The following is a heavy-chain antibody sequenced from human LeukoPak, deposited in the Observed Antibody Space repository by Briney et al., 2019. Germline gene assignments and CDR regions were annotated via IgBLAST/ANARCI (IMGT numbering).Heavy chain of an antibody. CDR3: TTDSAQTGVDH. D-gene: IGHD7-27*01. CDR1: GFAFSCYA. V-gene: IGHV3-23*01. J-gene: IGHJ5*02. CDR2: IRGIGGST. Sequence: GGSLRLACAASGFAFSCYAMSWVRQAPGKGLEWVSAIRGIGGSTYYADFVKGRFTISRDNSKNTLYLQMNSLRAEDTAVYYCTTDSAQTGVDHWGQGTLVTVSS.